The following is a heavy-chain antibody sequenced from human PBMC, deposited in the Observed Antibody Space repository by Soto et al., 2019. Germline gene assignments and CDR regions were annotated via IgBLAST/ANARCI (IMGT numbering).Heavy chain of an antibody. Sequence: QVQLVESGGGVVQPGRSLRLSCVRSGFIFSNHAIHWVRQAPGKGLEWLALISYDGSNKYYADSVKGRFTISRDNSKNTLYLQMNSLRAEDTAVYYCARDRSACSSTSCYPNYWGQGTLVTVSS. CDR3: ARDRSACSSTSCYPNY. CDR1: GFIFSNHA. D-gene: IGHD2-2*01. J-gene: IGHJ4*02. V-gene: IGHV3-30-3*01. CDR2: ISYDGSNK.